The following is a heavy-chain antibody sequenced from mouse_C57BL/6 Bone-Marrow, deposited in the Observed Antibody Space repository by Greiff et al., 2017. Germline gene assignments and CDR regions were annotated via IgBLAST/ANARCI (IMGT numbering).Heavy chain of an antibody. CDR1: GYTFTDYY. CDR3: ARWLPFAY. D-gene: IGHD2-2*01. J-gene: IGHJ3*01. V-gene: IGHV1-26*01. Sequence: VQLQQSGPELVKPGASVKISCKASGYTFTDYYMNWVKQSHGKSLEWIGDINPNNGGTSHNQKFKGKATLTVDKSSSTAYMELRSLTSEDSAVYYCARWLPFAYWGQGTLVTVSA. CDR2: INPNNGGT.